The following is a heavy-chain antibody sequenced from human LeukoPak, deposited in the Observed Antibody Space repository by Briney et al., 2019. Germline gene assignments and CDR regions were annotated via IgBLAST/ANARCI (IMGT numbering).Heavy chain of an antibody. CDR1: GGSFSGYY. V-gene: IGHV4-34*01. Sequence: SETLSLTCAVYGGSFSGYYWSWIRQPPGKGLEWIGEINHSGSTNYNPSLKSRVTISVDTSKNQFSLKLSPVTAADTAVYYCARVGSIAVARWGQGTLVTVSS. J-gene: IGHJ4*02. D-gene: IGHD6-19*01. CDR3: ARVGSIAVAR. CDR2: INHSGST.